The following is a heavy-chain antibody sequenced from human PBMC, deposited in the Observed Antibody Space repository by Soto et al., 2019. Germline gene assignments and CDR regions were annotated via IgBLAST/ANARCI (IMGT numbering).Heavy chain of an antibody. CDR1: GFTFSSYW. CDR2: IKQDGSEK. J-gene: IGHJ3*02. Sequence: EVQLVESGGGLVEPGGSLRLSCAASGFTFSSYWMSWVRQAPGKGLEWVANIKQDGSEKYYVDSVKGRFTISRDNAKNSLYLQMNSLTADDTAVYYCASTFTAFDIWGQGTMVTVSS. CDR3: ASTFTAFDI. V-gene: IGHV3-7*01.